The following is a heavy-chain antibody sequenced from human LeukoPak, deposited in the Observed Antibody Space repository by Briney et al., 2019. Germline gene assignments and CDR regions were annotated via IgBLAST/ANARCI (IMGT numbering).Heavy chain of an antibody. J-gene: IGHJ4*02. D-gene: IGHD3-22*01. CDR3: AKRVQYDDSHYCIFDY. CDR2: IDADAVGT. CDR1: GFTFSHYV. V-gene: IGHV3-23*01. Sequence: PGGSLRLSCAASGFTFSHYVMNQVRQAPGKGLEWVSTIDADAVGTYYADSVKGRFTISRDNSKNTLYLQMSSLRAEDTAVYYCAKRVQYDDSHYCIFDYWGQGTLVTVSS.